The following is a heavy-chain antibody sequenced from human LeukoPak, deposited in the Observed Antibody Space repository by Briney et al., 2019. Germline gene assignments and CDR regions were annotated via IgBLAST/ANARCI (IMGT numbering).Heavy chain of an antibody. V-gene: IGHV4-4*02. D-gene: IGHD2-8*01. CDR2: ISLSGLT. CDR3: SRENGAFSPFGY. J-gene: IGHJ4*02. CDR1: GGSITITNW. Sequence: PSETLSLTCGVSGGSITITNWWSGVRQPPGQGLEWIGEISLSGLTNYNPSRKSRVTMALDKSKNHLSLNLTSVTAADTAVYYCSRENGAFSPFGYWGQGTLVTVPS.